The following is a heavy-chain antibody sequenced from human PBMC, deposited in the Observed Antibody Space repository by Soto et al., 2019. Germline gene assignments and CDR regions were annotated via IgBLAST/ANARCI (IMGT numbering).Heavy chain of an antibody. J-gene: IGHJ4*02. D-gene: IGHD2-8*02. CDR2: IHYTGST. CDR3: ARDKITGLFDY. CDR1: GGSIISSNYY. Sequence: SETLSLTCTVSGGSIISSNYYWGWIRQPPGIGLEWIGSIHYTGSTYYNASLKSRVTISVDTSKNQLSLKLGSVTAADTAVYDCARDKITGLFDYWGQGTLVTVSS. V-gene: IGHV4-39*02.